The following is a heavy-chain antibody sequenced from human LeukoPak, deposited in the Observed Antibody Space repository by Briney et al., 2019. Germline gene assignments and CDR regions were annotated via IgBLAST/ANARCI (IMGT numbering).Heavy chain of an antibody. V-gene: IGHV3-48*03. CDR3: ARRGFQLAYDY. J-gene: IGHJ4*02. Sequence: GGSLRLSCAASGFTFSSYAMHWVRQAPGKGLEWLSYIDLSGNVKYYVDSVKGRFTISRDNAKNSLHLQMDSLRAEDTAVYYCARRGFQLAYDYWGQGILVTVSS. D-gene: IGHD2-2*01. CDR1: GFTFSSYA. CDR2: IDLSGNVK.